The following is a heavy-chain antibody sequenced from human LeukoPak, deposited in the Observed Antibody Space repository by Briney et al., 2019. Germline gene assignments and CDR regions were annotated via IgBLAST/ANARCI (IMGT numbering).Heavy chain of an antibody. V-gene: IGHV4-30-2*01. CDR2: IYHSGST. D-gene: IGHD3-10*01. J-gene: IGHJ4*02. CDR1: GGSISSGGYY. Sequence: PSETLSLTCTVSGGSISSGGYYWSWIRPPPGKGLEWIGYIYHSGSTYYNPSLKSRVTISVDRSKNQFSLKLSSVTAADTAVYYCARSSGSYFGYWGQGTLVTVSS. CDR3: ARSSGSYFGY.